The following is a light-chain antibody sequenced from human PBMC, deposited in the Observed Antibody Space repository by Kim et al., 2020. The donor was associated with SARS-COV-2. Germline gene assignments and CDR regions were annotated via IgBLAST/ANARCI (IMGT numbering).Light chain of an antibody. V-gene: IGKV1-33*01. CDR1: QYISNY. CDR2: DAS. CDR3: QQYDNLPLT. J-gene: IGKJ4*01. Sequence: IHMTQSPSSLSASVRDRVTITCQASQYISNYLNWYQQKPGKAPKLLIYDASNLETGVPSRFSVSGSGTDFTLTISSLQPEDIATYYCQQYDNLPLTFGGGTKLE.